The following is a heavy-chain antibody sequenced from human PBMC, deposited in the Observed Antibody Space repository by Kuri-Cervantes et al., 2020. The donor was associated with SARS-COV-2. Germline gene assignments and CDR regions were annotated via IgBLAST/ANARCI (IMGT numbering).Heavy chain of an antibody. CDR2: IYPGDSDT. J-gene: IGHJ4*02. D-gene: IGHD5-24*01. Sequence: GGSLRLSCKGSGYSFTSYWIGWVRQMPGKGLEWMGIIYPGDSDTRYSPSFQGQVTISADKSISTAYLQWSSLKASDTAMYYCARRRGMATTDYWGQGTLVTVSS. CDR1: GYSFTSYW. V-gene: IGHV5-51*01. CDR3: ARRRGMATTDY.